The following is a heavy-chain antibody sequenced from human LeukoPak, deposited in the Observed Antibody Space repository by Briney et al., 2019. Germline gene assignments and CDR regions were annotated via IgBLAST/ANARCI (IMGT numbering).Heavy chain of an antibody. J-gene: IGHJ4*02. Sequence: SETLSLTCTVSGGSISSGGYYWSWIRQHPGKGLEWIGYIYYSGSTYYNPSLKSRVTISVDTSKNQFSLKLSSVTAADTAVYYCARTSYDSSGYYFIGCWGQGTLVTVSS. CDR1: GGSISSGGYY. CDR3: ARTSYDSSGYYFIGC. D-gene: IGHD3-22*01. CDR2: IYYSGST. V-gene: IGHV4-31*03.